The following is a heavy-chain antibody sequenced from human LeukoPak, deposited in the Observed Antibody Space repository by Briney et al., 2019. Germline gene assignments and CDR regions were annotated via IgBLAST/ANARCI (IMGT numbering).Heavy chain of an antibody. CDR3: AREGDYGGIFSS. CDR1: GGTFSSYA. Sequence: SVKVSCKASGGTFSSYAISWVRQAPGQGLEWMGGIIPIFGTANYAQKFQGRVTITADESTSTAYMELSSLRSEDTAVYYCAREGDYGGIFSSWGQGTLVTVSS. CDR2: IIPIFGTA. J-gene: IGHJ5*02. D-gene: IGHD4-23*01. V-gene: IGHV1-69*13.